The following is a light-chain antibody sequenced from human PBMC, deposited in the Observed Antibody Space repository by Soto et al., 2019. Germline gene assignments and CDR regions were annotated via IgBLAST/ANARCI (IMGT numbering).Light chain of an antibody. V-gene: IGLV2-8*01. CDR3: SSYAGSNNSVV. Sequence: QSVLTQPASVSGSPGQSITISCTGTSSDVGTYNLVSWYQQHPGKVPKLMICEVSKRPSGVPDRFSASKSGNTASLTVSGLQAEDEADYYCSSYAGSNNSVVFGGGTKVTVL. J-gene: IGLJ2*01. CDR2: EVS. CDR1: SSDVGTYNL.